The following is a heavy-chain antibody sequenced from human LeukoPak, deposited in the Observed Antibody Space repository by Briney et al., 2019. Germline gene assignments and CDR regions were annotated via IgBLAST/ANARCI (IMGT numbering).Heavy chain of an antibody. CDR3: ARDVRQYSNWFDP. V-gene: IGHV4-61*01. D-gene: IGHD5-18*01. CDR2: IYYSGST. Sequence: SETLSLTCTVSGGSVSSGSYYWSWIRQPPGRGLEWIGYIYYSGSTYYNPSLKSRVTISVDTSKNQFSLKLSSVTAADTAVYYCARDVRQYSNWFDPWGQGTLVTVSS. J-gene: IGHJ5*02. CDR1: GGSVSSGSYY.